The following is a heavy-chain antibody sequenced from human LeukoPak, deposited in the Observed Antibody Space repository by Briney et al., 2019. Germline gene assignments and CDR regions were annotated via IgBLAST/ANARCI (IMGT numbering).Heavy chain of an antibody. D-gene: IGHD5-24*01. CDR2: IYYSGTI. J-gene: IGHJ4*02. Sequence: SETLSLTCTVSGGSISSSSYYWGWIRQPPGKGLEWIANIYYSGTIHYNSSLKSRVTISVDTSKNQFSLRLSSVTAADTAVYYCARGSRDGYDYPLDYWGQGTLVTVFS. CDR1: GGSISSSSYY. CDR3: ARGSRDGYDYPLDY. V-gene: IGHV4-39*07.